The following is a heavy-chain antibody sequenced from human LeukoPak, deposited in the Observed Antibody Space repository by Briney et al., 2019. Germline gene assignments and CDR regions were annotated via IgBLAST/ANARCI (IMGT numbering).Heavy chain of an antibody. CDR3: ARGEGIVVVPAASPKYNWFDP. Sequence: GGSLRLSCAASGFTFSSYWMSWVRQAPGKGLEWVANIKQDGSEKYYVDSVKGRFTISRDNAKNSLYPQMNSLRAEDTAVYYCARGEGIVVVPAASPKYNWFDPWGQGTLVTVSS. CDR1: GFTFSSYW. CDR2: IKQDGSEK. J-gene: IGHJ5*02. V-gene: IGHV3-7*01. D-gene: IGHD2-2*01.